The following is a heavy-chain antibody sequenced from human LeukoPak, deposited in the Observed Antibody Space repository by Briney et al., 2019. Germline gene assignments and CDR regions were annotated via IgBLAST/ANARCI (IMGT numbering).Heavy chain of an antibody. Sequence: GGSLRLSCAASGFTFSSYWMSWVRQAPGKGLEWVANIKQDGTEKYYVDSVRGRFTISRDNAKNSLYLQMNSLRAEDTAMYYCASPSGHSSGWNPFDHWGQGTLVTVSS. D-gene: IGHD6-19*01. J-gene: IGHJ4*02. CDR2: IKQDGTEK. V-gene: IGHV3-7*01. CDR1: GFTFSSYW. CDR3: ASPSGHSSGWNPFDH.